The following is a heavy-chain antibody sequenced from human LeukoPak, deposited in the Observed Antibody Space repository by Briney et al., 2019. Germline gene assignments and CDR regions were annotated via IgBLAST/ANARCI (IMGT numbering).Heavy chain of an antibody. Sequence: ASVKVSCKASGYTFSSYGINWVRQPPGQGLEWMGWISDYNGNTNYAQKLQGRVTMTTDTSTSTAYMELRSLRSDDRAVYYCARDDALVATGAFDYWGQGTLVTVSS. CDR3: ARDDALVATGAFDY. CDR1: GYTFSSYG. V-gene: IGHV1-18*01. J-gene: IGHJ4*02. D-gene: IGHD5-12*01. CDR2: ISDYNGNT.